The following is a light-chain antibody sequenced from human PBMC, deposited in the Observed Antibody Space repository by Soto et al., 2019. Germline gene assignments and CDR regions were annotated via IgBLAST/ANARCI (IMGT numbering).Light chain of an antibody. V-gene: IGKV3-11*01. CDR3: QQRSNWPRA. CDR1: QSVSSY. CDR2: DAS. J-gene: IGKJ5*01. Sequence: EIVLTQSPGTLSLSPGEGATLSCRASQSVSSYLAWYQQKPGQAPRLLIYDASNRATGIPARFSGSGSGTDFTLTISSLEPEDFAVYYCQQRSNWPRAFGQGTRLEIK.